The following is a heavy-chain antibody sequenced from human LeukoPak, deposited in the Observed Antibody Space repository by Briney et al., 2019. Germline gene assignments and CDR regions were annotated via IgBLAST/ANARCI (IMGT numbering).Heavy chain of an antibody. CDR1: GYTFTGYY. Sequence: GASVKVSCKASGYTFTGYYMHWVRQAPGQGLEWMGRINPNSGGTNYAQKFQGRVTMTRDTSTSTAYMELSSQRSEDIDVYYCASIKGFDYWGQGTLVTVSS. CDR2: INPNSGGT. D-gene: IGHD2-21*01. V-gene: IGHV1-2*05. CDR3: ASIKGFDY. J-gene: IGHJ4*02.